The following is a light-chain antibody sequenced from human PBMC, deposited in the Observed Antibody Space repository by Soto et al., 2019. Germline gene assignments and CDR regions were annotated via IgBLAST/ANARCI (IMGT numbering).Light chain of an antibody. CDR2: DAY. CDR1: QSFRGL. CDR3: QQRHMCPIT. Sequence: EVVLTQSPVTLSLSPGERATLSCRASQSFRGLLAWYQQKPGQAPRLLIYDAYNRATGIPPRFSGSGSGTDFTLTISSVEPEDSAFYYCQQRHMCPITFGQGTRLEIK. V-gene: IGKV3-11*01. J-gene: IGKJ5*01.